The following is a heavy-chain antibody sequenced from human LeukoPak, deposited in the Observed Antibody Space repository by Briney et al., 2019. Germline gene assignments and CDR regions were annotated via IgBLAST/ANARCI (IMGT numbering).Heavy chain of an antibody. CDR1: GGSISSSSYY. J-gene: IGHJ4*02. V-gene: IGHV4-39*01. CDR3: AGRRGYSGYDFTLPFDY. D-gene: IGHD5-12*01. Sequence: SETLSLTCTVSGGSISSSSYYWGWIRQPPGKGLEWIGSIYYSGSTYYNPSLKSRVTISVDTSKNQFSLKLSSVTAADTAVYYCAGRRGYSGYDFTLPFDYWGQGTLVTVSS. CDR2: IYYSGST.